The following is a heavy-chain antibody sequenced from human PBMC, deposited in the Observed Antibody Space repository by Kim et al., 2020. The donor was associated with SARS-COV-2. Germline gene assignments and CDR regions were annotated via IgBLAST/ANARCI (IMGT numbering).Heavy chain of an antibody. CDR3: ARDLYLTYYYYGMDV. V-gene: IGHV3-49*02. D-gene: IGHD2-8*01. Sequence: ASGKGRFTIQRDDSKSIAYLQMNSMKTEDTAMYYCARDLYLTYYYYGMDVWGQGTTVTVSS. J-gene: IGHJ6*02.